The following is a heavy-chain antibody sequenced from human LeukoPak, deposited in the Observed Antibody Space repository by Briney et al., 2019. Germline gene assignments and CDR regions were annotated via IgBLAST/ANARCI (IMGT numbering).Heavy chain of an antibody. D-gene: IGHD1/OR15-1a*01. CDR2: IKRKPDGGTT. J-gene: IGHJ4*02. CDR3: TTDLRWEQQPMYY. CDR1: GFTFSNAW. V-gene: IGHV3-15*01. Sequence: GGSLRLSCAASGFTFSNAWMSWVRQAPGKGLEWVGRIKRKPDGGTTDYAAAVKGRFTISRDDSENTLYLQMSSLKTEDTAVYYCTTDLRWEQQPMYYWGQGTLVTVSS.